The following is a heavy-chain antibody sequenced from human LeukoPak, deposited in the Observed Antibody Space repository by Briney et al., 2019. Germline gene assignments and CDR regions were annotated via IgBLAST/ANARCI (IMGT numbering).Heavy chain of an antibody. CDR3: SPFITRRRDGYYLHALDM. J-gene: IGHJ3*02. D-gene: IGHD5-24*01. CDR1: GGTFSSYS. V-gene: IGHV1-69*05. Sequence: SVKVSCKASGGTFSSYSISWVRQAPGQGLEWMGRIIPIFGTANYAQKFQGRVTITTDESTSTAYMELSSLRSEDSAVDYCSPFITRRRDGYYLHALDMWRQGTMVTVSS. CDR2: IIPIFGTA.